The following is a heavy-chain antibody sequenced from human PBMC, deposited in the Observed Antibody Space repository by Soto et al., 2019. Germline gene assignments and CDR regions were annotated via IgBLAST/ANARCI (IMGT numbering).Heavy chain of an antibody. J-gene: IGHJ6*02. D-gene: IGHD3-3*01. CDR2: IYYSGST. V-gene: IGHV4-59*01. Sequence: SEALSLICTVSGGSISSYYWSWIRQPPGKGLEWIGYIYYSGSTNYNPSLKSRVTISVDTSKNQFSLKLSSVTAADTAVYYCAREGPLGDFWSGYSPYYYGMDVWGQGTTVTVSS. CDR3: AREGPLGDFWSGYSPYYYGMDV. CDR1: GGSISSYY.